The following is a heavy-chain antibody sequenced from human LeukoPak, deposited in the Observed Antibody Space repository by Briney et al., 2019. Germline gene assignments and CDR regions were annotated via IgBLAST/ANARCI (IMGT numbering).Heavy chain of an antibody. Sequence: ASVKVSCKASGNTFTSYDINWVRQATGQGLEWMGWMNPNSGNTGYAQKFQGRVTMTRNTSISTAYMELSSLISEDTAVYYCARGNYDYIWGSITGLCWFDPWGQGTLVTVSS. V-gene: IGHV1-8*01. D-gene: IGHD3-16*01. CDR2: MNPNSGNT. CDR3: ARGNYDYIWGSITGLCWFDP. J-gene: IGHJ5*02. CDR1: GNTFTSYD.